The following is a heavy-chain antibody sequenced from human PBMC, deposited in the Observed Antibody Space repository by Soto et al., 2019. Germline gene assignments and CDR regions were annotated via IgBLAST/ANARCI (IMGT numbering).Heavy chain of an antibody. CDR2: VYHIGAS. D-gene: IGHD2-15*01. Sequence: QVQLQESGPGLVKPSGTLSLTCAVSGGSISSTKWWSWVRQPPGKGLEWIGEVYHIGASNYNPSLRSRVTISIDTSKNQFSLKLSSVTAADTAVYYCARRGTTGYCSGDTCYSGALDIWGQGTMVTVSS. CDR1: GGSISSTKW. CDR3: ARRGTTGYCSGDTCYSGALDI. J-gene: IGHJ3*02. V-gene: IGHV4-4*02.